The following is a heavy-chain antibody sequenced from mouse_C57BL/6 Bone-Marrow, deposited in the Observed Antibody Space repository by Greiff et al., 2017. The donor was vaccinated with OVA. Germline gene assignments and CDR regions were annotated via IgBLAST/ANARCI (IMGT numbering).Heavy chain of an antibody. CDR3: AREVITAVVDPFAY. D-gene: IGHD1-1*01. CDR2: INPGSGGT. V-gene: IGHV1-54*01. Sequence: VQLQQSGAELVRPGTSVKVSCKASGYAFTNYLIEWVKQRPGQGLEWIGVINPGSGGTNYNEKFKGKATLTADKSSSTAYLQLSSLTYTDSADYFCAREVITAVVDPFAYWGQGNVVTVTA. J-gene: IGHJ3*01. CDR1: GYAFTNYL.